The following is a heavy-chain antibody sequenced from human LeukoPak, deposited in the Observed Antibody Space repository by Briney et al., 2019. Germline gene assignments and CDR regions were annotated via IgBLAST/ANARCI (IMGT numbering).Heavy chain of an antibody. V-gene: IGHV4-59*08. Sequence: SETLSLTCTVSGGSISRYSWSGVRQSPGRGLEWIGYISYSGSTNSDPSLKSRVTISVDTAKNQFSLKVSSVTAADTAMYYCARHGDEAMVSFFDLWGQGALVTVSS. CDR1: GGSISRYS. D-gene: IGHD5-18*01. J-gene: IGHJ4*02. CDR2: ISYSGST. CDR3: ARHGDEAMVSFFDL.